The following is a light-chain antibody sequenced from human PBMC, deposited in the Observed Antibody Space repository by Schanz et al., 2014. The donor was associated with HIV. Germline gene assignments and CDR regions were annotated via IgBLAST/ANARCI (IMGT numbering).Light chain of an antibody. Sequence: DIQMTQSPSTLSASVGDRVTITCRASQRISSWLAWYQQKPGKAPKRLIYGASSLQSGVPSRFIGSGSGTEFTLTISSLQPEDFATYYCQHYSSYSHTFGQGTRLDIK. CDR2: GAS. CDR1: QRISSW. V-gene: IGKV1-5*01. CDR3: QHYSSYSHT. J-gene: IGKJ2*01.